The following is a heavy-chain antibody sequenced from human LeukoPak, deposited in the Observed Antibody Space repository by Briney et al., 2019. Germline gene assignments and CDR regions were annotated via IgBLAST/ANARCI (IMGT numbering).Heavy chain of an antibody. CDR1: GFTFSTHG. CDR2: IRYDGINK. J-gene: IGHJ6*03. V-gene: IGHV3-30*02. Sequence: PGGSLRLSCAASGFTFSTHGMHWVRQAPGKGLEWVAFIRYDGINKYYADSVKGRFTISRDNGKNSLYLQMNSLRAEDTATYYCARGEFGDYYYFYMDVWGKGTTVTVSS. D-gene: IGHD2/OR15-2a*01. CDR3: ARGEFGDYYYFYMDV.